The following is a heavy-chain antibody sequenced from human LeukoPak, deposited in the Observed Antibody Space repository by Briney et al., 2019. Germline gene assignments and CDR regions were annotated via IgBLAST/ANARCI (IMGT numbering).Heavy chain of an antibody. V-gene: IGHV1-69*13. CDR3: ARDAAKNEYYDSSGIDAFDI. CDR1: GGTFSSYA. J-gene: IGHJ3*02. CDR2: ISPIFGTA. D-gene: IGHD3-22*01. Sequence: SVKVSCKASGGTFSSYAISWVRQAPGQGLEWMGGISPIFGTANYAQKFQGRVTITADESTSTAYMELSSLRSEDTAVYYCARDAAKNEYYDSSGIDAFDIWGQGTMVTVSS.